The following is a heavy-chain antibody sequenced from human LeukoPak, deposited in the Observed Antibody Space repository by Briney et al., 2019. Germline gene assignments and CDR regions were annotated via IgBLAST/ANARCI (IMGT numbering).Heavy chain of an antibody. J-gene: IGHJ5*02. CDR1: GFTFSSYS. Sequence: GGSLRLSCAASGFTFSSYSMNWVRQAPGKGLEWVSSISSSSSYIYYADSVKGRFTISRDNAKNSLYLQMNSLRAEDTAVYYCARNLGQRWLEFGFFDPWGQGTRVTVSS. CDR3: ARNLGQRWLEFGFFDP. CDR2: ISSSSSYI. D-gene: IGHD5-24*01. V-gene: IGHV3-21*01.